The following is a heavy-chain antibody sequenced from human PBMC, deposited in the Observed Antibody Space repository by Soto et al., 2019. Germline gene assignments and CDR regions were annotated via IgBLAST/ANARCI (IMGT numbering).Heavy chain of an antibody. CDR2: IYYSGST. CDR3: ARHLGIGSSTSLLYYYGPGAGWFDP. V-gene: IGHV4-39*01. CDR1: GGSISSSSYY. J-gene: IGHJ5*02. D-gene: IGHD3-10*01. Sequence: PSETLSLTCTVSGGSISSSSYYWGWIRQPPGKGLEWIGSIYYSGSTYYNPSLKSRVTISVDTSKNQFSLKLSSVTAADTAVYYCARHLGIGSSTSLLYYYGPGAGWFDPWGQAILVTVAS.